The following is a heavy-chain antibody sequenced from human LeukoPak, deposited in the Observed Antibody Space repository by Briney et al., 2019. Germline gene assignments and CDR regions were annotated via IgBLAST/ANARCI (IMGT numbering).Heavy chain of an antibody. Sequence: GESLKISCQGSGYSFTNYWIGWVRQMPGKGLEWMGIIYPGDSDTRYSPSFQGQVTISADKSISTAYLQWSSLKASDTAIYYCARTQSSSRQSIFDYWGQGTLVTVSS. D-gene: IGHD6-13*01. CDR3: ARTQSSSRQSIFDY. J-gene: IGHJ4*02. CDR1: GYSFTNYW. V-gene: IGHV5-51*01. CDR2: IYPGDSDT.